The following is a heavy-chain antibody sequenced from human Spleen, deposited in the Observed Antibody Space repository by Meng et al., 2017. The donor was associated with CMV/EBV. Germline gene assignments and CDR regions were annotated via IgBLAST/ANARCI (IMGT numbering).Heavy chain of an antibody. CDR2: ITAYNGDT. CDR1: GYTFTTYG. D-gene: IGHD7-27*01. Sequence: ASVKVSCKTSGYTFTTYGISWVRQAPGQGLEWVTWITAYNGDTKYAQQFQGRVTLTRDTSINTGYMELTRLTSDDTAVYYCARDNNWGPDYWGQGTLVTVSS. J-gene: IGHJ4*02. V-gene: IGHV1-18*01. CDR3: ARDNNWGPDY.